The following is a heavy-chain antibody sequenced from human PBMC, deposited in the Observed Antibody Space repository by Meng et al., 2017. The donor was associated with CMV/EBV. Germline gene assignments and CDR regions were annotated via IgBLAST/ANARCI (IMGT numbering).Heavy chain of an antibody. D-gene: IGHD3-10*01. CDR2: IYYSEST. V-gene: IGHV4-59*01. Sequence: SETLSLTCTVSGGSISSYYWSWIRQPPGKGLEWIGYIYYSESTNYNPSLKSRVTISVDTSKNQFSLKLSSVTAADTAVYYCARVGVGESFDYWGQGTLVTVSS. CDR3: ARVGVGESFDY. CDR1: GGSISSYY. J-gene: IGHJ4*02.